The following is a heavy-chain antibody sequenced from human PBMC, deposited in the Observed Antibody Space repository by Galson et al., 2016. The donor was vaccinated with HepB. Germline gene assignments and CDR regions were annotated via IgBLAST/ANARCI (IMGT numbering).Heavy chain of an antibody. Sequence: CAISGDSVSSISAAWHWLRQSPSRGLEWLGRTYYRSKWYNDYATSLKGRIIITPDTSKNQFSLKLTSVTAADTAVYYCARGGVVAEIRDWGQGTLVTVSS. CDR3: ARGGVVAEIRD. V-gene: IGHV6-1*01. CDR2: TYYRSKWYN. J-gene: IGHJ4*02. D-gene: IGHD3-22*01. CDR1: GDSVSSISAA.